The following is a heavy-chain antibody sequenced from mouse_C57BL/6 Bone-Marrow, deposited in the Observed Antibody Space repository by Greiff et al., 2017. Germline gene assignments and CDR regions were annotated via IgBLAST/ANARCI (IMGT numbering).Heavy chain of an antibody. CDR1: GYTFTSYW. J-gene: IGHJ1*03. D-gene: IGHD2-3*01. CDR2: IDPSDSYT. Sequence: VKLQQPGAELVMPGASVKLSCKASGYTFTSYWMHWVKQRPGQGLEWIGEIDPSDSYTNYNQKFKGKSTLTVDKSSSTAYMQLSSLTSEDSAVYYCAREGYYFWYFDVWGTGTRVTVSS. CDR3: AREGYYFWYFDV. V-gene: IGHV1-69*01.